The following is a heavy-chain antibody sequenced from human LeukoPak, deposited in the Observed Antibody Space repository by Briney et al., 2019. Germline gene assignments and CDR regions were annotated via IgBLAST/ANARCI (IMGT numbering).Heavy chain of an antibody. CDR1: GFTFSSYA. CDR2: IYSAGNT. Sequence: GGSLRLSCAASGFTFSSYAMHWVRQAPGKGLEWVSIIYSAGNTNYADSVKGRFTISRDNSRNTLYLQMNSLRAEDTAVYYCAKVASDSSGWYHFDYWGQGTLVNVCS. D-gene: IGHD6-19*01. V-gene: IGHV3-53*01. J-gene: IGHJ4*02. CDR3: AKVASDSSGWYHFDY.